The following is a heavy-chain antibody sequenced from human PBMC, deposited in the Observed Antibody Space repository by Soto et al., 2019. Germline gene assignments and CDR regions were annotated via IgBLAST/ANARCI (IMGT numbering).Heavy chain of an antibody. CDR2: VSSSGSST. Sequence: EVQLLESGGDLVQPGGSLRLSCAASGFTFSNYDMSWVRQAPGKGLEWVSSVSSSGSSTYYADSVKGRFTISRDNSKNTRCLQMSSLGAADTAVYHCARRDCGSGRNCEFGAPAFAYWGQGNLVTVTS. CDR3: ARRDCGSGRNCEFGAPAFAY. J-gene: IGHJ4*02. D-gene: IGHD2-21*01. V-gene: IGHV3-23*01. CDR1: GFTFSNYD.